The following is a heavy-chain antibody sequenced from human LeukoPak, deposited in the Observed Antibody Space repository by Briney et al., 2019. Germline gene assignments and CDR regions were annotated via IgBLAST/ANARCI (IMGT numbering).Heavy chain of an antibody. V-gene: IGHV5-51*01. D-gene: IGHD3-22*01. CDR2: IYPGDSNT. Sequence: GESLKISCKGSGYSFTNYWIGWVRQMPGKGLEWMGIIYPGDSNTRYSPSFQGQVTISADKSISTAYLQRSSLKASDTAMYYCAVTYYYDSSGYYPYYFDYWGQGTMDTVSS. CDR1: GYSFTNYW. J-gene: IGHJ4*02. CDR3: AVTYYYDSSGYYPYYFDY.